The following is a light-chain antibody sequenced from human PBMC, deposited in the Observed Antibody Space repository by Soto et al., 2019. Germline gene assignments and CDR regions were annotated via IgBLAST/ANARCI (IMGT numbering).Light chain of an antibody. CDR3: QAWDSSTAV. V-gene: IGLV3-1*01. Sequence: SYELTQPPSVSVSTGQTASITCSGDKLVDKYACWYQQKPGQYPVLVIYQDSKRPSGIPERFSGSNSGNTATLTISGTQAMDEADYYCQAWDSSTAVFGGGTKLTVL. CDR1: KLVDKY. J-gene: IGLJ2*01. CDR2: QDS.